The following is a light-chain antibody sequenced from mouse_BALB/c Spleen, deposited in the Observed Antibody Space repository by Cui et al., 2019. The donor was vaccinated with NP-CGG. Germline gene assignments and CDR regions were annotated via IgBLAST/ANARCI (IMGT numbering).Light chain of an antibody. J-gene: IGLJ1*01. Sequence: AVVPQESALTTSPGETVTLTCRSSTGAVTTNNYANWVQEKQDHLFTGLIGGTNNRAPGVPARFSGSLIGDKAALTITGAQTEDEAIYFCALWYSNHWVFGGGTKLTVL. CDR2: GTN. V-gene: IGLV1*01. CDR1: TGAVTTNNY. CDR3: ALWYSNHWV.